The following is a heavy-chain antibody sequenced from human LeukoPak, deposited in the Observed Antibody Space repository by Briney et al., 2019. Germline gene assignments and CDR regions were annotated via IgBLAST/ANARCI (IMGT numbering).Heavy chain of an antibody. Sequence: SGTLSLTCAVSGGSISSSNWWSWVRQPPGKGLEWIGEIYHSGSTNYNPSLKSRVTISVDKSKNQFSLKLSSVTAADTAVYYCARVGKPLTMVGQLERRRWFDPWGQGTLVTVSS. CDR3: ARVGKPLTMVGQLERRRWFDP. J-gene: IGHJ5*02. D-gene: IGHD1-1*01. CDR1: GGSISSSNW. CDR2: IYHSGST. V-gene: IGHV4-4*02.